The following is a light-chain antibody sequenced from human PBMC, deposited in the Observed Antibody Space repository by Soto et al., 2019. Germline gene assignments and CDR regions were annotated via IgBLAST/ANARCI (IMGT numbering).Light chain of an antibody. V-gene: IGKV3-20*01. CDR1: QSVSSSY. Sequence: EIVLTQSPGTLSLSPGERATLSCRASQSVSSSYLAWYQQKPGQAPRLLLYGASSRATGIPDRFSGSGSGTGFTLTISRLEPEDCAVYYCQQYGSSPPYTFGQGTKLEIK. J-gene: IGKJ2*01. CDR2: GAS. CDR3: QQYGSSPPYT.